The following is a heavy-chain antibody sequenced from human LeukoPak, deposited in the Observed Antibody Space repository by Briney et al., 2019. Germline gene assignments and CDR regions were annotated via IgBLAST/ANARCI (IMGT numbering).Heavy chain of an antibody. J-gene: IGHJ3*02. CDR3: ARGLQENLAWLTAFSAFDI. V-gene: IGHV1-18*01. Sequence: ASVRVSCKASGYTFSIYGFSWVRQAPGQGLEWMGWISVYNGNTNYAQKVQGRVTMTTDTSTSTAYMELRSLRSDDTAVYYCARGLQENLAWLTAFSAFDIWGQGTMVTVSS. D-gene: IGHD6-19*01. CDR2: ISVYNGNT. CDR1: GYTFSIYG.